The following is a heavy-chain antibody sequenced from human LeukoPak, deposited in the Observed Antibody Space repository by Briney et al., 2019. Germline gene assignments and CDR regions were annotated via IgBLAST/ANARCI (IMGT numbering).Heavy chain of an antibody. D-gene: IGHD1-26*01. CDR2: TYYRSKWYN. J-gene: IGHJ4*02. CDR1: GDSVSSNSAA. Sequence: SQTLSLTCAISGDSVSSNSAAWNWIRQSPSRGLEWLGRTYYRSKWYNDYAVSVKSRITIKPDTSKNQFSLQLNSVTPEDTAVYYCATHSARIVGATRAFDYWGQGTLVTVSS. CDR3: ATHSARIVGATRAFDY. V-gene: IGHV6-1*01.